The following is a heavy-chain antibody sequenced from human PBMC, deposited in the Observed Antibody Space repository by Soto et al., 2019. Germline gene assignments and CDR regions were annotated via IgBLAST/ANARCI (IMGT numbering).Heavy chain of an antibody. Sequence: EVKLVESGGGLVQPGGSLRLSCAASGFTVSDYYMTWVRQAPGKGLEWVSLLYSGGSTIYADSVKGRVTISRDSSKNTLYLQMNSLRVEDTAVYYCARATVGASGFGFDSWGQGTLVTVSS. V-gene: IGHV3-53*01. CDR3: ARATVGASGFGFDS. D-gene: IGHD1-26*01. CDR1: GFTVSDYY. J-gene: IGHJ4*02. CDR2: LYSGGST.